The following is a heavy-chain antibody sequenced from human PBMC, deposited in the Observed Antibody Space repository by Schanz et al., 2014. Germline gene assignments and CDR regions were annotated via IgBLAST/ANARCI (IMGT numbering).Heavy chain of an antibody. V-gene: IGHV1-46*03. CDR1: GYTFTTYY. CDR2: INPSGGST. CDR3: GRGLSRSYIDF. J-gene: IGHJ4*02. D-gene: IGHD6-6*01. Sequence: QVQLLQSGAEVKKPGASMKVSCKASGYTFTTYYMLWVRQAPGQGLEWMGIINPSGGSTRYGQKFQGRITVTTDTSTSTVYLELSSLRSDDTAVYYCGRGLSRSYIDFGGQGTLITVSS.